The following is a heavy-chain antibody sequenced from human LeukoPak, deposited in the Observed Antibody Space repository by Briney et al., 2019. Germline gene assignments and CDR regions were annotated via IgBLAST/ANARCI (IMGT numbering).Heavy chain of an antibody. V-gene: IGHV3-21*01. CDR2: ISSSSSYI. Sequence: GGSLRLSCAASGFTFSSYSMNWVRQAPGKGLEWVSSISSSSSYIYYADSVKGRFTISRDNAKNSLYLQMNSLRAEDTAVYYCARGLRQYATVVPYYFDYWGQGTLVTVSS. CDR1: GFTFSSYS. CDR3: ARGLRQYATVVPYYFDY. J-gene: IGHJ4*02. D-gene: IGHD4-23*01.